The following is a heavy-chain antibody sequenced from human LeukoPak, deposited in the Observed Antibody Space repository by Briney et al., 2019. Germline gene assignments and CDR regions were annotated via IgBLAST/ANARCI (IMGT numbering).Heavy chain of an antibody. J-gene: IGHJ3*02. CDR2: FDPEDGEI. V-gene: IGHV1-24*01. Sequence: ASVKVSCKVSGYTLTELSMHWVRQAPGKGLEWMGGFDPEDGEIIYAQKFQGRVTMTEDTSTDTAYMELSSLRSEDTAVYYCASGTLGATTLRDAFDIWGQGTMVTVSS. CDR3: ASGTLGATTLRDAFDI. D-gene: IGHD1-26*01. CDR1: GYTLTELS.